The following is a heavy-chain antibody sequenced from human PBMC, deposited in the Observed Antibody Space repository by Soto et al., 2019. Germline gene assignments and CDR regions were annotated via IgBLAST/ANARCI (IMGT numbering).Heavy chain of an antibody. D-gene: IGHD2-2*01. CDR2: INSYGSNT. J-gene: IGHJ6*02. CDR1: GFTFKNYW. CDR3: ARRCNLSSCYGMDV. Sequence: EVQLVESGGGLIQPGESLRLSCEGSGFTFKNYWMHWVRQVPGKGLVWVSRINSYGSNTRYADSVKGRFTVSRDNAKNTRLLQVNSLRACDTAVYFCARRCNLSSCYGMDVGGQGTTVTVSS. V-gene: IGHV3-74*01.